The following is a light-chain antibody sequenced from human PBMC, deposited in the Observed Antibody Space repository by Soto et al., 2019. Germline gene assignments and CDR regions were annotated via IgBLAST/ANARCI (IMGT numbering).Light chain of an antibody. J-gene: IGLJ1*01. Sequence: QSALTKPPSVSGAPRQRSNISFTGSSSNIGAGYDVHWYQQLPGTAPKLLIYGNSNRPSGVPDRFSGSKSGTSASLAITGLQAEDEADYYCQSYDSSLSGFYVFGTGTKVTVL. CDR1: SSNIGAGYD. CDR2: GNS. V-gene: IGLV1-40*01. CDR3: QSYDSSLSGFYV.